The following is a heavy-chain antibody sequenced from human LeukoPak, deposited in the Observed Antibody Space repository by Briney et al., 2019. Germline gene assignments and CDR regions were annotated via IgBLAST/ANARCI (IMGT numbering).Heavy chain of an antibody. J-gene: IGHJ5*02. CDR1: GYTFTNYY. V-gene: IGHV1-46*01. CDR3: ARVAPWGFWFDP. CDR2: INPSGGST. Sequence: ASVKVSCKASGYTFTNYYMHWVRQAPGQGLEWMGVINPSGGSTSYAQKFQGRVAMTRGTSTSTVYMELSSLRSEDTAVYYCARVAPWGFWFDPWGQGTLVTVSS. D-gene: IGHD7-27*01.